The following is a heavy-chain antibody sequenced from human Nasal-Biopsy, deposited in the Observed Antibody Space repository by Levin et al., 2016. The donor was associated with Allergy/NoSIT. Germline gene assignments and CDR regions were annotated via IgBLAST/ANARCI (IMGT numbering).Heavy chain of an antibody. V-gene: IGHV4-59*02. Sequence: SETLSLTCTVSGVSVGSFYWSWVRQPRGKGLEWLAYIFSSDSSRYNPSLASRLTTSVDTSNNRYSLRLRSVTAADTGVYYCAGVLTTPTVDNYFYYMDVWGKGTTVTVSS. CDR3: AGVLTTPTVDNYFYYMDV. CDR2: IFSSDSS. D-gene: IGHD5-24*01. CDR1: GVSVGSFY. J-gene: IGHJ6*03.